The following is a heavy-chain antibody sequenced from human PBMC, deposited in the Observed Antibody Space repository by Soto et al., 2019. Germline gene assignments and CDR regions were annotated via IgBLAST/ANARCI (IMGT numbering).Heavy chain of an antibody. J-gene: IGHJ4*02. CDR1: GYTFTSYD. CDR3: AIPSIADRRAFDY. Sequence: ASVKVSCKASGYTFTSYDINWGRQATGQGLEWMGWMNPNSGNTGYAHKFQGRVTMTRNTSISTAYMELSSLRSEDTAVYYCAIPSIADRRAFDYWGQGTLVTVSS. CDR2: MNPNSGNT. D-gene: IGHD6-6*01. V-gene: IGHV1-8*01.